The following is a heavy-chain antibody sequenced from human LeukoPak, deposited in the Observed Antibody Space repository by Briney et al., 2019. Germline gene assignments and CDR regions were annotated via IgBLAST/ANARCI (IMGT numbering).Heavy chain of an antibody. CDR1: GFTFSSYS. J-gene: IGHJ4*02. D-gene: IGHD6-13*01. CDR2: ISSSRSYI. Sequence: PGGSLRLSCAASGFTFSSYSMNWVRQAPGKGLEWVSSISSSRSYIYYADSVKGRFTISRDNAKNSLYLQMNSLRAEDTAVYYCARDFGQQLVPLWGQGTLVTVSS. CDR3: ARDFGQQLVPL. V-gene: IGHV3-21*01.